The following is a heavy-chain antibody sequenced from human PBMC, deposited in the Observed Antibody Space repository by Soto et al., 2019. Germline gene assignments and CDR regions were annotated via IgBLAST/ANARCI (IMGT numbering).Heavy chain of an antibody. D-gene: IGHD3-10*01. CDR1: DDSLTTNKYA. CDR2: VYSNGNT. Sequence: SETLSLTCTVSDDSLTTNKYAWTWIRQNPEKGLEWIGYVYSNGNTRSSPSLQSRVSMSVDTSKSHFSLRLSSVTAADTAVYFCARDSYLTPSGSYYFVSWGQGTLVTVSS. J-gene: IGHJ4*02. V-gene: IGHV4-31*03. CDR3: ARDSYLTPSGSYYFVS.